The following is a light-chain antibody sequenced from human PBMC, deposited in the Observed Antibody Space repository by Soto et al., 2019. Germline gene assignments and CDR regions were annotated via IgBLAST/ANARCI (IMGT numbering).Light chain of an antibody. CDR3: MQATQFPWT. Sequence: DIVMTQTRLPSPVTLGQPASISCSSSQSLAHSDGNTYWTGLQQRPAQPPRPLLSKNSNRLSGVTDRFSRSGAGTAFTLKITRVEPEDFGVYYCMQATQFPWTFGQGAKVEIK. V-gene: IGKV2-24*01. CDR1: QSLAHSDGNTY. J-gene: IGKJ1*01. CDR2: KNS.